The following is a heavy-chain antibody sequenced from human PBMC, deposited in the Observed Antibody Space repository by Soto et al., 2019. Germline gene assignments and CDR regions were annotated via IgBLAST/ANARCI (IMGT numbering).Heavy chain of an antibody. Sequence: SETLSLTCTVSGGSISSYYWSWIRQPPGKGREWIGYIYYSGSTNYNPSLKSRVTISVDTSKNQFSLKLSSVTAADTAVYYCARTYATAAGPYYFDYWGQGTLVTVSS. D-gene: IGHD6-13*01. CDR2: IYYSGST. J-gene: IGHJ4*02. CDR1: GGSISSYY. CDR3: ARTYATAAGPYYFDY. V-gene: IGHV4-59*08.